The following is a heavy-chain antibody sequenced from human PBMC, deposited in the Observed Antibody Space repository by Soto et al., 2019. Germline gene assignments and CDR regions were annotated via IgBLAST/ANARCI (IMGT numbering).Heavy chain of an antibody. J-gene: IGHJ4*02. CDR2: IYHSGST. CDR3: ARRWGEGRVDY. V-gene: IGHV4-4*02. Sequence: QVQLQESDPGLVKPSRTLSLTCAVSGGSISSSNWWSVVRQLPGKGLQWIGEIYHSGSTNYIPSLKSRINRSVDKSRDQFSLQLSSVTAADTAVYYCARRWGEGRVDYWGQGTLVTVSS. D-gene: IGHD3-10*01. CDR1: GGSISSSNW.